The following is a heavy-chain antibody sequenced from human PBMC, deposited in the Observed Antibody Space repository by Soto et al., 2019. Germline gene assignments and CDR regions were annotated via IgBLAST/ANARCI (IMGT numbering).Heavy chain of an antibody. J-gene: IGHJ6*02. V-gene: IGHV3-33*01. Sequence: VQLVESGGGVVQPGRSLRLSCAASGFTFTSYGMHWVRQAPGKGLEWVALIWYDGSNQYYEESVKGRFSISRDNSKNTLSLQMNNLRAEDSAIYYCARGRITGTTDYGMNVWGQGTTVTVSS. CDR2: IWYDGSNQ. CDR1: GFTFTSYG. CDR3: ARGRITGTTDYGMNV. D-gene: IGHD1-7*01.